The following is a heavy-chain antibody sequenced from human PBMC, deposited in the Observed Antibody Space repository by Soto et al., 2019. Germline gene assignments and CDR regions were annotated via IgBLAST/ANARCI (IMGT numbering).Heavy chain of an antibody. V-gene: IGHV5-51*01. J-gene: IGHJ6*02. CDR3: ARRLSIAVAGYGMDV. Sequence: GESLKISCKGSGYSFSDYWIAWVRQMPGKGPEWMGIIYPGDSDTTYSPSFQGQVTISADKSIGTAYLQWSSLKASDTAMYYCARRLSIAVAGYGMDVWGQGTTVTVSS. CDR2: IYPGDSDT. D-gene: IGHD6-19*01. CDR1: GYSFSDYW.